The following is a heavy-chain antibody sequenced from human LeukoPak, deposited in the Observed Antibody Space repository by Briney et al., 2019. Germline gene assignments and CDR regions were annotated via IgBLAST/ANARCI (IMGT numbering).Heavy chain of an antibody. CDR3: ARGSRGAGFDY. CDR1: GFTLSSYW. D-gene: IGHD1-26*01. J-gene: IGHJ4*02. CDR2: INSDGNST. V-gene: IGHV3-74*01. Sequence: GGSLRLSCVASGFTLSSYWMHWVRQAPGKGLVWFSRINSDGNSTIYADSVKGRFTISRDNAKNTLYLQMNSLRAEDTAGYYCARGSRGAGFDYWGQGSQVTVSA.